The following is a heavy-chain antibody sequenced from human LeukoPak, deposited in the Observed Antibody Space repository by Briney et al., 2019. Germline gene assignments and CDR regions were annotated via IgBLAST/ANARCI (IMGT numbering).Heavy chain of an antibody. CDR3: ARDSYYDSRGYYYHDAFDI. V-gene: IGHV1-18*04. CDR1: GYTFTSYD. D-gene: IGHD3-22*01. CDR2: ISAYNGNT. Sequence: GASVKVSCKASGYTFTSYDINWVRQAPGQGLEWMGWISAYNGNTNYALKVQGRVTMTTDTSTSTAYMELRSLRSDDTAVYYCARDSYYDSRGYYYHDAFDIWGQGTMVTVAS. J-gene: IGHJ3*02.